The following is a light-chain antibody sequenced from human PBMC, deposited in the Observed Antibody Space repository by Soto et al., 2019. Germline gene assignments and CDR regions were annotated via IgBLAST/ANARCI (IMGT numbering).Light chain of an antibody. CDR1: SSDVGGYNY. V-gene: IGLV2-14*01. CDR3: NSYTSSSTLV. Sequence: QSVLTQPASVSGSPGQSITISCTGTSSDVGGYNYVSWYQQHPGKAPKLMIYEVNNRPSGVSNRFSGSKSGNTASLTISGLQAEDEADYYCNSYTSSSTLVFGGGTKLTVL. CDR2: EVN. J-gene: IGLJ3*02.